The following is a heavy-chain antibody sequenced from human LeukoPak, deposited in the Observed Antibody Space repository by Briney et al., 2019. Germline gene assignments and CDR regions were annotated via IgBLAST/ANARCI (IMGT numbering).Heavy chain of an antibody. CDR3: ARGRITMTSFDY. CDR2: VYYSGST. D-gene: IGHD3-22*01. J-gene: IGHJ4*02. V-gene: IGHV4-38-2*01. CDR1: GFTFDDYA. Sequence: AGSLRLSCAASGFTFDDYAMHWVRQPPGKGLEWIGSVYYSGSTYYNPSLKSRVTISVDTSKNQFSLKLSSVTAADTAVYYCARGRITMTSFDYWGQGTLVTVSS.